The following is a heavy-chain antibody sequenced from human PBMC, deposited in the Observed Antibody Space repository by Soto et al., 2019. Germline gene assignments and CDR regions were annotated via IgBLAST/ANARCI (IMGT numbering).Heavy chain of an antibody. J-gene: IGHJ4*02. CDR1: GGTFSSYA. Sequence: SVKVSCKASGGTFSSYAISWVRQAPGQGLEWMGGIIPIFGTANYAQKFQGRVTITADESTSTAYMGLSSLRSEDTAVYYCARSGGGGIQLGFWGQGTLVTVSS. V-gene: IGHV1-69*13. CDR2: IIPIFGTA. CDR3: ARSGGGGIQLGF. D-gene: IGHD5-18*01.